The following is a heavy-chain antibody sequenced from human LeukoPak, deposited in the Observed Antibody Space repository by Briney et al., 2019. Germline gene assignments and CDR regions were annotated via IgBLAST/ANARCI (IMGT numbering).Heavy chain of an antibody. J-gene: IGHJ3*02. Sequence: GGSLRLSCAASGFTFSSYGMHWVRQAPGKGLEWVAVISYDGSNKYYADSVKGRFTISRDNSKNTLYPQMNSLRAEDTAVYYCAKDPAAVADPDAFDIWAKGQWSPSLQ. V-gene: IGHV3-30*18. CDR3: AKDPAAVADPDAFDI. CDR2: ISYDGSNK. CDR1: GFTFSSYG. D-gene: IGHD6-19*01.